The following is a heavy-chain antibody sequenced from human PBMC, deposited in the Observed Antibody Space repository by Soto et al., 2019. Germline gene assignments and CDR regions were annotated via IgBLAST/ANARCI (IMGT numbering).Heavy chain of an antibody. J-gene: IGHJ6*02. CDR1: GGTFSSYA. CDR2: IIPIFGTA. V-gene: IGHV1-69*12. Sequence: QVQLVQSGAEVKXXXXXVKVSCKAXGGTFSSYAISWVRQAPGQGLEWMGGIIPIFGTANYAQKFQGRVTITADESTSTAYMELSSLRSEDTAVYYCARGPPSLRYLMGLEDVWGQGTTVTVSS. CDR3: ARGPPSLRYLMGLEDV. D-gene: IGHD3-9*01.